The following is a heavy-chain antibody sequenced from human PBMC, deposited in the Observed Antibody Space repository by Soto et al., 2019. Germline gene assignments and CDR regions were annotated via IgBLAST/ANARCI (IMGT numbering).Heavy chain of an antibody. CDR2: INPSGGST. CDR3: ARAGDSSGRTYYYYYYGMDV. V-gene: IGHV1-46*01. D-gene: IGHD3-22*01. Sequence: ASVKVSCKASGYTFTSDYMHWVRQAPGQGLEWMGIINPSGGSTSYAQKFQGRVTMTRDTSTSTVYMELSSLRSEDTAVYYCARAGDSSGRTYYYYYYGMDVWGQGTTVTVSS. CDR1: GYTFTSDY. J-gene: IGHJ6*02.